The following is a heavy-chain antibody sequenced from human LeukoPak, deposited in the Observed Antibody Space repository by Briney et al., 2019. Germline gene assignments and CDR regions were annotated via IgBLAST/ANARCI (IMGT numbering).Heavy chain of an antibody. CDR2: ISAYNGNT. D-gene: IGHD1-1*01. CDR1: GYTFTSYG. J-gene: IGHJ4*02. CDR3: AREKGDMNWNYYGY. Sequence: WASVKVSCKASGYTFTSYGISWVRQAPGQGLEWMGWISAYNGNTNYAQKLQGRVTMTTDTSTSTAYMELRSLRSDDTAVYYCAREKGDMNWNYYGYWGQGSLVTVSS. V-gene: IGHV1-18*01.